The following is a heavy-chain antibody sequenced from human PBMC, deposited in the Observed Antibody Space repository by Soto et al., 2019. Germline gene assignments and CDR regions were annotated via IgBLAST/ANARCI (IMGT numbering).Heavy chain of an antibody. CDR1: GFTFSSYW. CDR3: ARDNGGGWSPYFDY. J-gene: IGHJ4*02. CDR2: IKQDGSEK. V-gene: IGHV3-7*01. D-gene: IGHD6-19*01. Sequence: EVQLVESGGGLVQPGGSLRLSCAASGFTFSSYWMSWVRQAPGKGLEWVANIKQDGSEKYYVDSVKGRFTISRDNAKNSLYLQMNSLRPEDTAVYYCARDNGGGWSPYFDYWGQGTLVTVSS.